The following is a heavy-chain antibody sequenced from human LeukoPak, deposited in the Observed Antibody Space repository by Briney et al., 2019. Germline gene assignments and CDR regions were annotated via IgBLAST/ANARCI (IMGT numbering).Heavy chain of an antibody. CDR3: AKDWQQLDY. J-gene: IGHJ4*02. D-gene: IGHD6-13*01. Sequence: GGSLRLSCEASGFTFSAYAMTWVRQAPGKGLEWVSSIGSDNKPHYSESVKGRFAISRDNSKNTLYLQMNSLRAEDTAVYYCAKDWQQLDYWGQGTLVTVSS. V-gene: IGHV3-23*01. CDR2: IGSDNKP. CDR1: GFTFSAYA.